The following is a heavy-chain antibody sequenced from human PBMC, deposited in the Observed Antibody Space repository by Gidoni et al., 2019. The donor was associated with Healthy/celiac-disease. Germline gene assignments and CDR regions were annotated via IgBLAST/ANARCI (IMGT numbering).Heavy chain of an antibody. Sequence: QVQLVESGVGVVQPGRSLRLSCAASGFTFSSYGMHWVRQAPGKGLEWVAVISYDGSNKYYADSVKGRFTISRDNSKNTLYLQMNSLRAEDTAVYYCARESYDYGDFFFDYWGQGTLVTVSS. CDR1: GFTFSSYG. CDR3: ARESYDYGDFFFDY. D-gene: IGHD4-17*01. V-gene: IGHV3-30*03. J-gene: IGHJ4*02. CDR2: ISYDGSNK.